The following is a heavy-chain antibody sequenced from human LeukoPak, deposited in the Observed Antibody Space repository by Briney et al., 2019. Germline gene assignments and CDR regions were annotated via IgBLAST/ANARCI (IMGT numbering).Heavy chain of an antibody. CDR3: AKDRDTAMEIDY. J-gene: IGHJ4*02. CDR1: GLTFSSYG. Sequence: GGSLRLSCAASGLTFSSYGMHWVRQAPGKGLEWAAVIWYDGTNKYYADSVEGRFTISRDNSKNTMYLQMNSLRAEDTAMYYCAKDRDTAMEIDYWGQGTLVTVSS. CDR2: IWYDGTNK. D-gene: IGHD5-18*01. V-gene: IGHV3-33*06.